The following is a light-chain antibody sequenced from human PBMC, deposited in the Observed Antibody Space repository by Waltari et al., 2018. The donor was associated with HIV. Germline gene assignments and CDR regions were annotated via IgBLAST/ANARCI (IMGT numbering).Light chain of an antibody. CDR3: QSYDNSLSAWV. J-gene: IGLJ3*02. V-gene: IGLV1-40*01. CDR2: GNS. CDR1: NSNIGAGYD. Sequence: QSVLTQPPSVSGAPGQRVTISCTGSNSNIGAGYDVHWYQQLPGTTPKLLVYGNSNRPSGVPDRFSGSKSATSASLAITGLQAEDEADYYCQSYDNSLSAWVFGGGTKLTVL.